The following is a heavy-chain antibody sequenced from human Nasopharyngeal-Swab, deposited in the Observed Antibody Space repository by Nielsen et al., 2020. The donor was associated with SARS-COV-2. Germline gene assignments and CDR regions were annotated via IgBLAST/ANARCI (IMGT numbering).Heavy chain of an antibody. D-gene: IGHD6-19*01. J-gene: IGHJ6*02. Sequence: ASVEPSCKLSGYTFIGYYTHWVRQAPGEGLEWMGWINPYSGGTNHAQKFQGWVTMTRDSSISTAYKELSRLRSDDTAVYYCARGECSSGWPDRYGMDVWGQGTTVTVSS. V-gene: IGHV1-2*04. CDR3: ARGECSSGWPDRYGMDV. CDR1: GYTFIGYY. CDR2: INPYSGGT.